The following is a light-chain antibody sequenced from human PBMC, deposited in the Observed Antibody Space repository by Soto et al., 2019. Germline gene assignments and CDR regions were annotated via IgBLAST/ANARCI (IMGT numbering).Light chain of an antibody. Sequence: AIQMTQSPSSLSASVGDRVTITCRASQGTRNDLGWYQQRPGKAPKLLIYAASTLQSGVPSRFSGSGSGTEFTLTIGSLQPEDFATYYCLQDYDYPLTFGGGTKVEIK. CDR2: AAS. V-gene: IGKV1-6*01. J-gene: IGKJ4*01. CDR1: QGTRND. CDR3: LQDYDYPLT.